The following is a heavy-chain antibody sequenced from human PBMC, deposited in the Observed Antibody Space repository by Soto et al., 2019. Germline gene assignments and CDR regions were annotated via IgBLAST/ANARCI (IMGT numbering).Heavy chain of an antibody. CDR1: GFTFSSYA. CDR3: AKRRGAGGHFDY. J-gene: IGHJ4*02. Sequence: DVQLLESGGGLVQPEGSLRLSCAASGFTFSSYAMGWVRQGPGKGLEWVAVVSIGGSTHYAGSVRGRCTISRDNSKNTLSMQMNSLTAEDTAVYFCAKRRGAGGHFDYWGQGALVTVSS. V-gene: IGHV3-23*01. D-gene: IGHD2-15*01. CDR2: VSIGGST.